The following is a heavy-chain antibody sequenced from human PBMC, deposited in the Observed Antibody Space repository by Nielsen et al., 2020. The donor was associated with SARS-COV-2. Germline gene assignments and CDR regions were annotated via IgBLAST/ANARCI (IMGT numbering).Heavy chain of an antibody. Sequence: GGSLRLSCAASGLTFSSYAMSWVRQVPGKGLEWVSAISGSGGSTYYADSVKGRFTISRDNSKNTLYLQMNSLRAEDTAVYYCAKDRAGATYARFDFWGQGTLVTVSS. V-gene: IGHV3-23*01. D-gene: IGHD4/OR15-4a*01. CDR1: GLTFSSYA. J-gene: IGHJ4*02. CDR3: AKDRAGATYARFDF. CDR2: ISGSGGST.